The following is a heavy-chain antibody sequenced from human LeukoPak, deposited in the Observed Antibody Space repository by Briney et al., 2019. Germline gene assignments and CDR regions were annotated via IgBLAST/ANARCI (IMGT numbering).Heavy chain of an antibody. Sequence: PGRSLRLSCAASGFTFSSYGMHWVRQAPGKGLEWVAVISYDGSNKYYADSVKGRFTISRDNSKNTLYLQMNSLRAEDTAVYYCAKDRAYYYDSGYYYYFDYWGQGTLVTVSS. D-gene: IGHD3-22*01. J-gene: IGHJ4*02. CDR2: ISYDGSNK. CDR3: AKDRAYYYDSGYYYYFDY. V-gene: IGHV3-30*18. CDR1: GFTFSSYG.